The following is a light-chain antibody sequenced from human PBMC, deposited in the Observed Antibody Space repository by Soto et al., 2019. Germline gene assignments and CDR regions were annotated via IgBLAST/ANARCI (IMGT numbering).Light chain of an antibody. CDR3: QHYFNWPYT. CDR2: GAS. CDR1: QSFTSN. J-gene: IGKJ2*01. V-gene: IGKV3-15*01. Sequence: EIVMTQSPATLSVSPGERATLSCRASQSFTSNLAWYQQKPGRAPRLLIYGASTRATGIPARFSGSGSGTEFTLTISNLQSEDFALYYCQHYFNWPYTFGKGT.